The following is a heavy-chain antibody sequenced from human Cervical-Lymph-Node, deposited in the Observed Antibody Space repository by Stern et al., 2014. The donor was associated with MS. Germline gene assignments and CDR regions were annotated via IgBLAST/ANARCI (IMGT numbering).Heavy chain of an antibody. Sequence: EVQLVESGGGLVQPGGSLRLSCAASGFSVSSNYMSWVRQAPGKGLEWVSVIYSGGNTYYADSVKGRFTISRDNSKNILYLQMNSLRAEDTAVYYCARMDLYSTTWYGTFDDWGQGTLVTVSS. V-gene: IGHV3-53*04. D-gene: IGHD6-13*01. CDR3: ARMDLYSTTWYGTFDD. CDR1: GFSVSSNY. J-gene: IGHJ4*02. CDR2: IYSGGNT.